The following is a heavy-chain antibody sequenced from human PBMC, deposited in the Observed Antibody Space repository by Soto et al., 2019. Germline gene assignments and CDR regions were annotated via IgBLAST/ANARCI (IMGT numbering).Heavy chain of an antibody. CDR2: ISGSGGVT. CDR1: GFTFKNYD. Sequence: EVELLESGGGLVQPGGSLRLSCVASGFTFKNYDMRWIRQAPGKGLEWVSGISGSGGVTYYADSVKGRFTISRDNSKNTLYLQRTSLRAEDTAIYYCAKNRQFRSYYESAGHYDNWGQGTLVTVSS. CDR3: AKNRQFRSYYESAGHYDN. D-gene: IGHD3-10*01. V-gene: IGHV3-23*01. J-gene: IGHJ4*02.